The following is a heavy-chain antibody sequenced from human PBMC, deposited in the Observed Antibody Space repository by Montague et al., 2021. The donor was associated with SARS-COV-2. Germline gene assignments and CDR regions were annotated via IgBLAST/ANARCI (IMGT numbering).Heavy chain of an antibody. J-gene: IGHJ4*02. Sequence: SLRLSCAASGFTFSSYAMRWVRQAPGKGLEWVSAISGSGGRTYYADSVKGRFTISSDNSKNTLYLQMNSLRAEDTAVYYCAKDPHDDVWSGYYFDYWGQGTQVTVSS. CDR1: GFTFSSYA. CDR2: ISGSGGRT. CDR3: AKDPHDDVWSGYYFDY. V-gene: IGHV3-23*01. D-gene: IGHD3-3*01.